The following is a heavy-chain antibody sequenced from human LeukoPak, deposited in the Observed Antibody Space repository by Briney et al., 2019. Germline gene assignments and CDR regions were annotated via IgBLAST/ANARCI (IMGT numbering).Heavy chain of an antibody. CDR1: GGTFSSYA. CDR2: ISAYNGNT. D-gene: IGHD1-26*01. J-gene: IGHJ6*02. Sequence: ASVKVSCKASGGTFSSYAISWVRQAPGQGLEWMGWISAYNGNTNYAQKLQGRVTMTTDTSTSTAYMELRSLRSDDTAVYYCARDWWELVVPGLDVWGQGTTVTVSS. V-gene: IGHV1-18*01. CDR3: ARDWWELVVPGLDV.